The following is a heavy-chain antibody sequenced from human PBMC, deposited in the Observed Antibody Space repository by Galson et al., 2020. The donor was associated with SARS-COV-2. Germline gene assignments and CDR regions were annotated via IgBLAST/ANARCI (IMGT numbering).Heavy chain of an antibody. Sequence: WGSLRLSCAASDFTFSGSAMHWVRQASGKGLDCVGRVRNKSNSYATGYAASVKGRFTISRDDSKNTAYLLMNSLKTEDTAVYYCATGYSSSTTLRFWGQGTLVTVSS. J-gene: IGHJ3*01. CDR1: DFTFSGSA. CDR2: VRNKSNSYAT. CDR3: ATGYSSSTTLRF. D-gene: IGHD6-13*01. V-gene: IGHV3-73*01.